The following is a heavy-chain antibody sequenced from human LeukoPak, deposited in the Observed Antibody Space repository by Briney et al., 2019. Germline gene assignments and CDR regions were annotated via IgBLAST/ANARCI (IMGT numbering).Heavy chain of an antibody. CDR2: IRYDGGNT. J-gene: IGHJ4*02. CDR1: GFIFSNYA. CDR3: ARDPGSGYEEHFDY. Sequence: QSGGSLRLSCAASGFIFSNYAMQWVRQAPGMGLEWVAFIRYDGGNTYYADSVKGRFTISRDNAKDSLYLQMNSLRAEDTAVYYCARDPGSGYEEHFDYWGQGTLVTVSS. D-gene: IGHD5-12*01. V-gene: IGHV3-30*02.